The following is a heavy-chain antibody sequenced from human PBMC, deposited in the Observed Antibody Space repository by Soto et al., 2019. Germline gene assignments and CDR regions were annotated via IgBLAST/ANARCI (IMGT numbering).Heavy chain of an antibody. J-gene: IGHJ4*02. CDR3: ASDVSVMTSVFGY. D-gene: IGHD3-10*01. CDR2: ITPMIGTT. CDR1: GGTFYTYA. V-gene: IGHV1-69*01. Sequence: QVHLVQSGAEVKRPGSSVRVSCRASGGTFYTYAFTWVRQAPGQGLEWMGGITPMIGTTKYAQKFHGRVPFSADESASTAYMDLSNLSSDETAVYYCASDVSVMTSVFGYWGQGTQITVSS.